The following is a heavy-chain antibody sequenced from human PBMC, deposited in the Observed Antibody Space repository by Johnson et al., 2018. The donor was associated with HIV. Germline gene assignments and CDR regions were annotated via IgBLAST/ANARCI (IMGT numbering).Heavy chain of an antibody. D-gene: IGHD6-13*01. J-gene: IGHJ3*02. V-gene: IGHV3-30-3*01. CDR2: ISYDGSNK. Sequence: QVQLVESGGGLVKPGGSLRLSCAASGFTFSDYYMSWIRQAPGKGLEWVAIISYDGSNKYYADSVKGRFTISRDNSKNTLYLQMSSLRAEDTAVYYCARGVSSSWYSLDAFDIWGQGTMVTVSS. CDR1: GFTFSDYY. CDR3: ARGVSSSWYSLDAFDI.